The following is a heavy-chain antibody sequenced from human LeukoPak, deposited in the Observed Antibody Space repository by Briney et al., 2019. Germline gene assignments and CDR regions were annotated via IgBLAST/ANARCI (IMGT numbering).Heavy chain of an antibody. V-gene: IGHV3-74*01. CDR1: GFTFSSYA. CDR3: ARGYGSGSYYNVNYYMDV. CDR2: INTDGSST. J-gene: IGHJ6*03. Sequence: GGSLRLSCAASGFTFSSYAMHWVRQAPGKGLVWVSRINTDGSSTSYADSVKGRFTISRDNAKNTLYLQMNSLRAEDTAVYYCARGYGSGSYYNVNYYMDVWGKGTTVTVSS. D-gene: IGHD3-10*01.